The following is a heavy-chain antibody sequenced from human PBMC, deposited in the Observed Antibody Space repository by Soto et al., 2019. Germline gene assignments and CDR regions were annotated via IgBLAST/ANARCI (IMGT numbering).Heavy chain of an antibody. CDR1: GFTFINAW. CDR3: TTDPGDYEDF. CDR2: IKSRTDGGAA. V-gene: IGHV3-15*01. J-gene: IGHJ4*02. D-gene: IGHD4-17*01. Sequence: VQLVESGGGFVKPGGSLRLSCEGSGFTFINAWMSWVRQAPGKGLEWVGRIKSRTDGGAADYAAPVRGRFSISRDDSKNTLYLQMNSQKIEDSALYYCTTDPGDYEDFWGQGTLVTVSS.